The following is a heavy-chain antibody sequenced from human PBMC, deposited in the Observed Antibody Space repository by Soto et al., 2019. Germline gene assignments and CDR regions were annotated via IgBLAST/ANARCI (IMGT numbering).Heavy chain of an antibody. J-gene: IGHJ3*02. V-gene: IGHV3-15*01. CDR2: IRSKTDGGTT. Sequence: EVQLVESGGGLVEPGGSLRLSCAASGITFSNAWMNWVRKAPGKGLEYIGRIRSKTDGGTTEYAAHVEGRFTVSRDDSKNTLYLHMSGLKTDDTAVYYCTTTRPGTNVFDNWGQGTLVTVSS. CDR3: TTTRPGTNVFDN. CDR1: GITFSNAW. D-gene: IGHD6-13*01.